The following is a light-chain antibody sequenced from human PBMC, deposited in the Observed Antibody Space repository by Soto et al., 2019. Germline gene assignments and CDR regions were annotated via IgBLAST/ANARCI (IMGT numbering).Light chain of an antibody. Sequence: EIVLTQSPGTLSLSPGETGTLSCRASQSVSDFYLAWYQQKPGQAPRLLIYGASSRATGIPDRFSVSGSGTEFTLTISRLEPEDFAVYYCQQYGNSPVTFGQGTKVEIK. CDR1: QSVSDFY. CDR3: QQYGNSPVT. V-gene: IGKV3-20*01. CDR2: GAS. J-gene: IGKJ1*01.